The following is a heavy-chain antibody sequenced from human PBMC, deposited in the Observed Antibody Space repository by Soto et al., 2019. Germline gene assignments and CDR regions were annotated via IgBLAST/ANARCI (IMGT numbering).Heavy chain of an antibody. CDR1: GYTFTSYG. V-gene: IGHV1-18*01. J-gene: IGHJ6*03. CDR2: ISAYNGNT. Sequence: ASVKVSCKASGYTFTSYGISWVRQAPGQGLEWMGGISAYNGNTNYAQKLQGRVTMTTDTSTSTAYMELRSLRSDDTAVYYCAREQYGDYLDPYYYYYYMDVWGKGTTVTVSS. D-gene: IGHD4-17*01. CDR3: AREQYGDYLDPYYYYYYMDV.